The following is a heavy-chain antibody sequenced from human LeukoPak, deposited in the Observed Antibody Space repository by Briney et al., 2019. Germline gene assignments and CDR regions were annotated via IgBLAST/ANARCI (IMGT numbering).Heavy chain of an antibody. J-gene: IGHJ4*02. V-gene: IGHV3-30*02. Sequence: GGSLRLSCAASGFTFSSYGMHWVRQAPGKGLEWVAFIRYDGSNKYYADSVKGRFTISRDNSKNTLYLQMNSLRAEDTAVYYCARDPQYCSGGSCYYFDYWGQGTLVTVSS. CDR1: GFTFSSYG. D-gene: IGHD2-15*01. CDR3: ARDPQYCSGGSCYYFDY. CDR2: IRYDGSNK.